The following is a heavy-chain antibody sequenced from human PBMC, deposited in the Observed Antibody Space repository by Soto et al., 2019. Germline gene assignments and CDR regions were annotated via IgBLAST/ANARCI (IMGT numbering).Heavy chain of an antibody. CDR3: ARDIKYGDCSRWFDP. CDR1: GYTFTSYD. CDR2: MNPNSGNT. D-gene: IGHD2-21*01. J-gene: IGHJ5*02. V-gene: IGHV1-8*01. Sequence: QVQLVQSGAEVKKPGASVKVSCKASGYTFTSYDINWVRQATGQGLEYLGWMNPNSGNTGYVQKVQGRVTMTRDTSIRAEYMELSSLRSEDTAVYYCARDIKYGDCSRWFDPWGPGTLVTVSS.